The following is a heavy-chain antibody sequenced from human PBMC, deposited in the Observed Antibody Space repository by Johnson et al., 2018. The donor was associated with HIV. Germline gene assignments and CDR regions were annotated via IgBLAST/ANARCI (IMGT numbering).Heavy chain of an antibody. CDR1: RFTFSSYA. Sequence: QVQLVESGGGVVQPGRSLRLSCVASRFTFSSYALHWVRQAPGKGLEWVAVISYDGSNKYYADSVKGRFTISRDNSKNTLYLQMNSLRAEDTAVYYCARGGNYYDSSGYPHDAFDIWGQGTMVTVSS. J-gene: IGHJ3*02. D-gene: IGHD3-22*01. CDR3: ARGGNYYDSSGYPHDAFDI. V-gene: IGHV3-30-3*01. CDR2: ISYDGSNK.